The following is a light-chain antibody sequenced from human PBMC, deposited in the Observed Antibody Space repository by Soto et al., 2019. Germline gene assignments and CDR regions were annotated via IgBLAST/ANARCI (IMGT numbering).Light chain of an antibody. CDR3: QQDGSSPPT. J-gene: IGKJ1*01. Sequence: EIVLTQSPGTLSLSPGEGATLSCRASQSVSSSSLAWYQYKPGQAPRLRIYGASSRATGIPDRFSGSGSGTDFALTISRLELEDFAVYYCQQDGSSPPTFGQGTKVEI. V-gene: IGKV3-20*01. CDR2: GAS. CDR1: QSVSSSS.